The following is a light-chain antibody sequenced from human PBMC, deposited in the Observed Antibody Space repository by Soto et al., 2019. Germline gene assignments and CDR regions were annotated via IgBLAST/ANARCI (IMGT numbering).Light chain of an antibody. V-gene: IGLV2-8*01. Sequence: QSLLTHSPSASGSPGQSVTISCTGTSSDVGGYKYVSWYQQYPGKAPKLMIYAVSERPSGVPDRFSGSKSGNTASLTVSGLQAEDEADYYCSSYAGSNNYVFGTGTKVTVL. CDR2: AVS. CDR1: SSDVGGYKY. CDR3: SSYAGSNNYV. J-gene: IGLJ1*01.